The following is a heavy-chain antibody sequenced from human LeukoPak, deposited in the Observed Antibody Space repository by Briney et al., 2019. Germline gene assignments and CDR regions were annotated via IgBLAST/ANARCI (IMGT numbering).Heavy chain of an antibody. CDR3: ARHLVVRGVIMRYYYYYMDV. J-gene: IGHJ6*03. CDR2: INHSGST. D-gene: IGHD3-10*01. Sequence: PSETLSLTCAVYGGSFSGYYWSWIRQPPGKGLEWIGEINHSGSTNYNPSLKSRVTISVDTSKNQFSLKLSSVTAADTAVYYCARHLVVRGVIMRYYYYYMDVWGKGTTVTTSS. CDR1: GGSFSGYY. V-gene: IGHV4-34*01.